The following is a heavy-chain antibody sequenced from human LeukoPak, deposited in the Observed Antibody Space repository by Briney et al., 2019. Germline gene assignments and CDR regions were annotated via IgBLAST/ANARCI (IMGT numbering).Heavy chain of an antibody. J-gene: IGHJ4*02. CDR1: GFTFSSYS. CDR3: AMGDYDILTGYPFDY. V-gene: IGHV3-7*01. D-gene: IGHD3-9*01. Sequence: GGSLRLSCAASGFTFSSYSMNWVRQAPGKGLEWVANIKQDGSEKYYVDSVKGRFTISRDSAKNSLYLQMNSLRAEDTAVYYCAMGDYDILTGYPFDYWGQGTLVTVSS. CDR2: IKQDGSEK.